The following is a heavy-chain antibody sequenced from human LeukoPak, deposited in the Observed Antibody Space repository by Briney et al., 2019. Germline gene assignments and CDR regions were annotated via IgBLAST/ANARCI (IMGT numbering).Heavy chain of an antibody. CDR3: ARGGPGPGVHFQH. Sequence: GGSLRLSCAASGFTVTNNYMCWVRQAPGKGVEWVSVIFSNDNTYHADSVRGRFAISRDTSKNTLYLQMNSLRAEDTAVYYCARGGPGPGVHFQHWGQGTLVTVSS. D-gene: IGHD3-10*01. J-gene: IGHJ1*01. CDR1: GFTVTNNY. CDR2: IFSNDNT. V-gene: IGHV3-53*01.